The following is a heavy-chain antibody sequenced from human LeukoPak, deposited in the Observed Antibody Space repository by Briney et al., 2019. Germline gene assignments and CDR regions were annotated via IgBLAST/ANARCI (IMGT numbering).Heavy chain of an antibody. D-gene: IGHD1-26*01. Sequence: GASVKVSCKASGGTFSSYAISWVRQAPGQGLEGMGRIIPILGIANYAQKFQGRVTITADKSTSTAYMELSSLRSEDTAVYYCARWSQWEPRIDYWGQGTLVTVSS. CDR2: IIPILGIA. V-gene: IGHV1-69*04. J-gene: IGHJ4*02. CDR3: ARWSQWEPRIDY. CDR1: GGTFSSYA.